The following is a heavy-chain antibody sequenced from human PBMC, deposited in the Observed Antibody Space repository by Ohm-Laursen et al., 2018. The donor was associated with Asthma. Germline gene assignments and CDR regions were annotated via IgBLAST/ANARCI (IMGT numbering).Heavy chain of an antibody. D-gene: IGHD5-12*01. CDR1: GFTYYNYA. CDR3: AKDRDIVASPFDY. CDR2: MSGSGHIS. Sequence: SLRLSCAASGFTYYNYALSWVRQAPGKGLEWVSAMSGSGHISYYADSVKGRFTLSRDNSKNTLYLEMNSLRAEDTALYYCAKDRDIVASPFDYWGQGTLVTVSS. J-gene: IGHJ4*02. V-gene: IGHV3-23*01.